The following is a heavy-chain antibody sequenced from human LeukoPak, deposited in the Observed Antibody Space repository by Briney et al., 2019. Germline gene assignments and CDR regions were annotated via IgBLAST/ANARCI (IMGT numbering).Heavy chain of an antibody. CDR3: ARLGKTFWNDGYYYYGMDV. CDR2: IDPSDSYT. J-gene: IGHJ6*02. CDR1: GYSFTSYW. D-gene: IGHD1-1*01. Sequence: GESLKISCKGSGYSFTSYWISWVRQMPGKGLEWMGGIDPSDSYTNYSPSFQGHVTISADKSISTAYLQWSSLKASDTAMYYCARLGKTFWNDGYYYYGMDVWGQGTTVTVSS. V-gene: IGHV5-10-1*01.